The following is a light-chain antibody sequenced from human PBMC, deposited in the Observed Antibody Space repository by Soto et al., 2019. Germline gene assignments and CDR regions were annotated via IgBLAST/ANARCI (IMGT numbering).Light chain of an antibody. CDR1: QGISSY. Sequence: IQLTQSPSSLSASVGDRVTITCRASQGISSYLAWYQQKPGKAPKLLIYAASTLQSGVPSRFSGSGSGTDFTLTISNLQPEDFATYYCQQLNSYPWTFGQGTKVDIK. V-gene: IGKV1-9*01. CDR3: QQLNSYPWT. J-gene: IGKJ1*01. CDR2: AAS.